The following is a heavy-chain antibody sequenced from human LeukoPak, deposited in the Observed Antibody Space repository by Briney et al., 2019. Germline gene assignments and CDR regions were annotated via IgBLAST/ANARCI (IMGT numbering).Heavy chain of an antibody. J-gene: IGHJ4*02. V-gene: IGHV3-13*01. CDR2: VGNNGDA. D-gene: IGHD3-10*01. CDR1: GFWFSTYD. Sequence: AGGSLRLSCTASGFWFSTYDMHWVRQVTGEGLEWVAGVGNNGDASYPASVKGRFSVSRENGKKSVHLEMNNVTAGDTAVYYCARGWGYGSSTRFDLWGQGLLVIVS. CDR3: ARGWGYGSSTRFDL.